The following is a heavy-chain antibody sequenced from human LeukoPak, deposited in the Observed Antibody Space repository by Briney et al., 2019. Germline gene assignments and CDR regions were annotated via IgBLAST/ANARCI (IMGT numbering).Heavy chain of an antibody. D-gene: IGHD3-9*01. Sequence: GGSLRLSCAASGFTFSSYAMSWVRQAPGKGLEWVSAISGSGGSTYYADSVKGRFTISRDNSKNTLYLQMNSLRAEDTAVYYCAKWGDYDVLTGYYVSDYWGQGTLVTVSS. V-gene: IGHV3-23*01. CDR1: GFTFSSYA. CDR3: AKWGDYDVLTGYYVSDY. CDR2: ISGSGGST. J-gene: IGHJ4*02.